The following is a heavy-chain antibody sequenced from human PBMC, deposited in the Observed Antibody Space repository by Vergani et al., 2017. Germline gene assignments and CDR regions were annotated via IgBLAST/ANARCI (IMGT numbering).Heavy chain of an antibody. J-gene: IGHJ4*02. CDR1: GFTVSSNY. Sequence: VQLVESGGGVVQPGGSLRLSCAASGFTVSSNYMSWVRQAPGKGLEWVSVIYSGGSTYYADSVKGRFTISRDNSKNTLYLQMNSLRAEDTAVYYCARVSDSGYVDYWGQGTLVTVSS. V-gene: IGHV3-53*01. CDR2: IYSGGST. D-gene: IGHD3-22*01. CDR3: ARVSDSGYVDY.